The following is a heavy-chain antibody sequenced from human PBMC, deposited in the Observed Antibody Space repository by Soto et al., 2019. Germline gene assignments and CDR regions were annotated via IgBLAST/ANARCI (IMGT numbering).Heavy chain of an antibody. V-gene: IGHV4-4*02. J-gene: IGHJ4*02. CDR2: IYHSGST. Sequence: SETLSLTCAVSGGSISSSNWWSWVRQPPGKGLEWIGEIYHSGSTNYNPSLKSRVTISVDKSKNQFSLKLSSVTAADTAVYYCAGSRGSGSYYKTRRTIFDYWGQGTLVTVSS. CDR1: GGSISSSNW. D-gene: IGHD3-10*01. CDR3: AGSRGSGSYYKTRRTIFDY.